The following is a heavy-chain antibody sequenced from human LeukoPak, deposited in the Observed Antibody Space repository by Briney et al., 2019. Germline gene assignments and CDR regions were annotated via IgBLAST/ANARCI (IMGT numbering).Heavy chain of an antibody. J-gene: IGHJ6*03. D-gene: IGHD3-10*01. CDR3: ASGYYYGSGSPPPHYYYYYYMDV. CDR2: INPNSGGT. CDR1: GYTFTGYY. Sequence: ASVKVSCKASGYTFTGYYMHWVRQAPGQGLEWMGWINPNSGGTNYAQKFQGRVTMTRDTSISTAYMELSRLRSDDTAVYYCASGYYYGSGSPPPHYYYYYYMDVWGKGTTVTVSS. V-gene: IGHV1-2*02.